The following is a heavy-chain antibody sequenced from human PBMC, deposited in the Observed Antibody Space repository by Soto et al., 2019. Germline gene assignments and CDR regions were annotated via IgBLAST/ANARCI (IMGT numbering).Heavy chain of an antibody. CDR1: GLTFRDSG. V-gene: IGHV3-30*03. CDR3: ARDQGAAGILYYFYGMDV. D-gene: IGHD6-13*01. Sequence: GGSLRLSCVVSGLTFRDSGMHWVRQAPGKGLEWVAVISFDGSERHYRDSVKGRFSISRDNSRNTLYLQMNSLRGDDSAVYYCARDQGAAGILYYFYGMDVWGQGTTVTVSS. J-gene: IGHJ6*02. CDR2: ISFDGSER.